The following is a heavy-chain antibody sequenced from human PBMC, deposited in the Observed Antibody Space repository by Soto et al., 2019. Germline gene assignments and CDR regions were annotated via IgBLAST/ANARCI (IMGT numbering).Heavy chain of an antibody. CDR1: GGSISSYY. CDR3: ANRYAGNFDY. CDR2: SYDSGST. Sequence: QVQLQESGPGLVKPSETLSLTCTVSGGSISSYYWCWIRQPPGKGLEWIGDSYDSGSTNYNPYPKRRVTISVDTSKDQFSQKLSSVTAADTAVYYCANRYAGNFDYWGQGTLVTVSS. D-gene: IGHD2-8*01. V-gene: IGHV4-59*13. J-gene: IGHJ4*02.